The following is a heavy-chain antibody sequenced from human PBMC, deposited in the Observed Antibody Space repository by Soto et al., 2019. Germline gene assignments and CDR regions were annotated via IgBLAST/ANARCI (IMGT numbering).Heavy chain of an antibody. Sequence: SETLSLTCTVSGGSISSYYWSWIRQPPGKGLEWIGYIYYSGSTNYNPSLKSRVTISVDTSKNQFSLKLSSVTAADTAVYYCARSESSGLSYGMDVWGQGTTVTVSS. D-gene: IGHD3-22*01. V-gene: IGHV4-59*01. CDR1: GGSISSYY. CDR3: ARSESSGLSYGMDV. CDR2: IYYSGST. J-gene: IGHJ6*02.